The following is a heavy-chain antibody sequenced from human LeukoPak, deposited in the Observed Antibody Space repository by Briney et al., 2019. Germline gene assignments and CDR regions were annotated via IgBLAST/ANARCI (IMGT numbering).Heavy chain of an antibody. V-gene: IGHV3-23*01. CDR2: ISGSGGST. CDR3: AKDGAPAAGEDYFDY. Sequence: GGSLRLSCAASGFTFSSYAMSWVRQAPGKGLEWVSGISGSGGSTYYADSVKGRFTISRDNSKNTLFLQMNSLRAEDTAVYYCAKDGAPAAGEDYFDYWGQGTLVTVSS. D-gene: IGHD6-13*01. J-gene: IGHJ4*02. CDR1: GFTFSSYA.